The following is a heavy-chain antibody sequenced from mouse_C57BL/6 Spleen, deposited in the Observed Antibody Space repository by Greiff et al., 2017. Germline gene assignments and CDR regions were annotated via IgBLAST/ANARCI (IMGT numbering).Heavy chain of an antibody. Sequence: LKESGPGILQSSQTLSLTCSFSGFSLTTSGMGVSWIRQPSGKGLEWLAHIYWDDDKRYNPSLKSPLTISKDTSRNQVFLKITSVDTADTATYYCARREGYGSSWYFDVWGTGTTVTVSS. CDR1: GFSLTTSGMG. J-gene: IGHJ1*03. D-gene: IGHD1-1*01. CDR3: ARREGYGSSWYFDV. V-gene: IGHV8-12*01. CDR2: IYWDDDK.